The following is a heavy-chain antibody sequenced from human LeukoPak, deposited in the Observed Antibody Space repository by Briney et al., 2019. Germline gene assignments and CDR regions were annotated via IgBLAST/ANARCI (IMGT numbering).Heavy chain of an antibody. V-gene: IGHV3-48*03. Sequence: GGSLRLSCAASGFTFSSYEMNWVRQAPGKGLEWVSYISSSGSTIYYADSVKGRFTISRDNAKNSLYQQMNSLRAEDTAVYYCARFVVVPAAMPSDYWGQGTLVTVSS. J-gene: IGHJ4*02. CDR2: ISSSGSTI. CDR1: GFTFSSYE. D-gene: IGHD2-2*01. CDR3: ARFVVVPAAMPSDY.